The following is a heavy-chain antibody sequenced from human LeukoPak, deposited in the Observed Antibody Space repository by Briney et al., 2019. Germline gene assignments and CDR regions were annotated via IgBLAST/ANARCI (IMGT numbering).Heavy chain of an antibody. D-gene: IGHD6-19*01. V-gene: IGHV3-30*18. CDR2: ISYDGSNK. J-gene: IGHJ4*02. Sequence: GGSLRLSCAASGFTVSSNYMSWVRQAPGKGLEWVAVISYDGSNKYYADSVKGRFTISRDNSKNTLYLQMNSLRAEDTAVYYCAKNSDSSGWYFDYWGQGTLVTVSS. CDR1: GFTVSSNY. CDR3: AKNSDSSGWYFDY.